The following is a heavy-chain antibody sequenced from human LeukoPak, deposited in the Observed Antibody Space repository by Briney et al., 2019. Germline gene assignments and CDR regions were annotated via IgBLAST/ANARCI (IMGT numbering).Heavy chain of an antibody. CDR2: IGTASDT. Sequence: GGSLRLSCAASGFTFSSFDMHWVRQPTGQGLEWVSTIGTASDTYYPGSVEGRFTPSRDNAKNSLYLQMNSLTAGDTAVYYCARGPRRGKYYYMDVWGKGTTVTVSS. V-gene: IGHV3-13*01. D-gene: IGHD1-1*01. CDR3: ARGPRRGKYYYMDV. J-gene: IGHJ6*03. CDR1: GFTFSSFD.